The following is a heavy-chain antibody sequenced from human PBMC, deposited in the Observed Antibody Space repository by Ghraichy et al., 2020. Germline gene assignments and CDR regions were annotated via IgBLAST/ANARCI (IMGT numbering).Heavy chain of an antibody. D-gene: IGHD1-26*01. J-gene: IGHJ4*02. Sequence: GGSLRLSCAASGFTFNNYAMSWVRQAPGKGLEWVSAVSGSGGHTYYADSVQGRFSISRDNSENTVFLQMNSLRAEDTAIYYCAKDRFSGSYPYHFDYWGQGILVTVSS. V-gene: IGHV3-23*01. CDR2: VSGSGGHT. CDR1: GFTFNNYA. CDR3: AKDRFSGSYPYHFDY.